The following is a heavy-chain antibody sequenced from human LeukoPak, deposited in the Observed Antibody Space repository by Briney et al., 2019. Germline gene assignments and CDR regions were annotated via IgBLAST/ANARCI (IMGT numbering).Heavy chain of an antibody. V-gene: IGHV1-46*01. D-gene: IGHD3-10*01. CDR3: ARRVHGSYFDY. Sequence: ASVKVSCKASRNIFTGYFIHWVRQAPGQGLEWMGIINPSGGSTSYAQKFQGRVTMTRDTSTSTVYMELSSLRSEDTAVYYCARRVHGSYFDYWGQGTLVTVSS. CDR1: RNIFTGYF. J-gene: IGHJ4*02. CDR2: INPSGGST.